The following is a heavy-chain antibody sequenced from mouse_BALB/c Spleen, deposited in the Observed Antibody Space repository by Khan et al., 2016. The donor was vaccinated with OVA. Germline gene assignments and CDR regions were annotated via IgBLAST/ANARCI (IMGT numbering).Heavy chain of an antibody. CDR1: GYTFTDYA. J-gene: IGHJ3*01. CDR3: ARTYYNSFAY. Sequence: GPELVRPGVSVKISCKGSGYTFTDYAMHWVKQSHAKSLEWIGLISPHYGNTNYNQKFKDKATLTVDKSSSTVYLELARMTSEDSAIYYCARTYYNSFAYWGQGTLVTVSA. D-gene: IGHD1-1*01. CDR2: ISPHYGNT. V-gene: IGHV1S137*01.